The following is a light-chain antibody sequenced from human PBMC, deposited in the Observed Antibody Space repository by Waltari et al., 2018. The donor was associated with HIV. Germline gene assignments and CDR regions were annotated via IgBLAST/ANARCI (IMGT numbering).Light chain of an antibody. CDR2: DNT. CDR1: TANIGSNR. V-gene: IGLV1-51*01. CDR3: GTWDSSLSAVL. Sequence: QSVLTQPPSVSAAPGQKVTHTCPGSTANIGSNRIYWYQQPPGTAPKLLIYDNTKRPAGIPDRFSGSTSGTLATLSITGLQTGDEADYYCGTWDSSLSAVLFGGGTKLTVL. J-gene: IGLJ2*01.